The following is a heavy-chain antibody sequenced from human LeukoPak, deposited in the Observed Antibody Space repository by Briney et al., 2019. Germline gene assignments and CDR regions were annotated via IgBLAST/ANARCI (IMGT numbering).Heavy chain of an antibody. CDR1: GFTFSTYS. Sequence: GGSLRLSCAASGFTFSTYSMNWVRQAPGKGLEWVSSISSSSSYIYYVDSVKGRFTISSDNAKNSLYLQMNSLRAEDTALYYCARGLPTYYYDSSGFAGDAFDIWGQGTMVTVSS. CDR3: ARGLPTYYYDSSGFAGDAFDI. CDR2: ISSSSSYI. J-gene: IGHJ3*02. V-gene: IGHV3-21*04. D-gene: IGHD3-22*01.